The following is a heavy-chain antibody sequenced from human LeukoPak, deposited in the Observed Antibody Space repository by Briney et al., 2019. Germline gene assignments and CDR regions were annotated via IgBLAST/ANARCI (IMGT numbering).Heavy chain of an antibody. D-gene: IGHD3-22*01. CDR3: ATTLYYYDSSGYPGT. Sequence: GGSLRLSCAASGFTFSSYEMNWVRQAPGKGLEWVSYISSSGSTIYYADSVKGRFTISRDNAKNSLYLQMNSLRAEDTAVYYCATTLYYYDSSGYPGTWGQGTLVTVSS. CDR2: ISSSGSTI. V-gene: IGHV3-48*03. J-gene: IGHJ5*02. CDR1: GFTFSSYE.